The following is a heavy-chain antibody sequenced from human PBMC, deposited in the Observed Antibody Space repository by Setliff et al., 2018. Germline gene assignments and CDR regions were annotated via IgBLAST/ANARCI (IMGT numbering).Heavy chain of an antibody. D-gene: IGHD6-19*01. CDR2: INPNSGGT. Sequence: ASVKVSCKASGYTFTGYYIHWVRQAPGQGLEWMGWINPNSGGTNYAQTLQGRVTMTRDTSISTAYMELSRLRSDDTAVYYCARDLVAVAGTDSFWGQGTLVTVSS. J-gene: IGHJ4*02. V-gene: IGHV1-2*02. CDR1: GYTFTGYY. CDR3: ARDLVAVAGTDSF.